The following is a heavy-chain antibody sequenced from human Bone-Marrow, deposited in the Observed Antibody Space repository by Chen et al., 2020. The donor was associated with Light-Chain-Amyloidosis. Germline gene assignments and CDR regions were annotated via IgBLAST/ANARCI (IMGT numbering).Heavy chain of an antibody. CDR2: LRGSGGST. CDR1: GFTFSSYA. V-gene: IGHV3-23*01. D-gene: IGHD3-10*01. CDR3: ANTGGAVNPYFYYYYMDV. J-gene: IGHJ6*03. Sequence: EVQLSESGGGLVQTGGSLRLSCAASGFTFSSYAMSWVRQAPGKGLEWVSSLRGSGGSTYYADSVKGRFTISRDNSKNTLYLQMNSLRAADTAVYYCANTGGAVNPYFYYYYMDVWGRGTTVTVSS.